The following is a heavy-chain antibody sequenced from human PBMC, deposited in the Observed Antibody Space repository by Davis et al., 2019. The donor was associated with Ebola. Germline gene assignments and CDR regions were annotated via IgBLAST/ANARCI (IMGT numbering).Heavy chain of an antibody. J-gene: IGHJ3*01. D-gene: IGHD6-19*01. CDR1: EYSFTSYW. CDR3: ARPYTSGQGNAFSL. Sequence: PGGSLRLSCKGSEYSFTSYWIAWVRQTPGKGLEWMGIIYAGDSDSRYSPSFEGQATISADKSISTAYLRWSSLKASDTAMYYCARPYTSGQGNAFSLWGQGTMVIVSS. CDR2: IYAGDSDS. V-gene: IGHV5-51*01.